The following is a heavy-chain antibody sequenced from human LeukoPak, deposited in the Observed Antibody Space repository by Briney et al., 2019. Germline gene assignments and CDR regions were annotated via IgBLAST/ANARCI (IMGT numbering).Heavy chain of an antibody. CDR3: AKMKGHPLPKYYMDV. V-gene: IGHV3-23*01. CDR1: GFTFSSYA. CDR2: ISGSGGST. J-gene: IGHJ6*01. D-gene: IGHD1-26*01. Sequence: GGSLRLSCAASGFTFSSYAMSWVRQAPGKGLEWVSAISGSGGSTYYADSVKGRFTISRDNSKNTLYLQMNSLRAEDTAIYYCAKMKGHPLPKYYMDVWGQGTTVTVSS.